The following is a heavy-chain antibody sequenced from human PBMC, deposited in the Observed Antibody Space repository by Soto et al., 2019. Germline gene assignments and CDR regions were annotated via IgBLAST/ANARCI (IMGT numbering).Heavy chain of an antibody. J-gene: IGHJ4*02. CDR1: GGSISSSNW. Sequence: QVQLQESRPGLVKPSGTLSLTCAVSGGSISSSNWWSWVRQPPGKGLEWIGEIYHSGSTNYNPSLKSRVTISVDKSKSPFSLTVSSVAATYTAVYYCARARCSGGSGYYFDYWGQGTLDTVSS. CDR3: ARARCSGGSGYYFDY. CDR2: IYHSGST. V-gene: IGHV4-4*02. D-gene: IGHD2-15*01.